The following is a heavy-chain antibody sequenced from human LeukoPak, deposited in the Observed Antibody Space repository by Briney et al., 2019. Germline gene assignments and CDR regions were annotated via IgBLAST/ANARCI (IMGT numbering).Heavy chain of an antibody. Sequence: GGSLRLSCAASGFTFSNYWMHWVRQAPGEGLMWVSRINSDGSTTTYADSVKGRFTISRDNAKNSLYLQMNSLRAEDTALYYCAKDMDRLGALDYWGQGTLVTVSS. CDR1: GFTFSNYW. CDR3: AKDMDRLGALDY. D-gene: IGHD1-26*01. J-gene: IGHJ4*02. V-gene: IGHV3-74*01. CDR2: INSDGSTT.